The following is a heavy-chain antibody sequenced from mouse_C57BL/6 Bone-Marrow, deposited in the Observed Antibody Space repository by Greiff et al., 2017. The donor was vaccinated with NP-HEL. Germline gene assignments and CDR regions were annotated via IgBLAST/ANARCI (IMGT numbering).Heavy chain of an antibody. J-gene: IGHJ3*01. Sequence: EVKVVESGEGLVKPGGSLKLSCAASGFTFSSYAMSWVRQTPEKRLEWVAYISSGGDYIYYADTVKGRFTISRDNARNTLYLQMSSLKSEDTAMYYCTSLYPVWFAYWGQGTLVTVSA. V-gene: IGHV5-9-1*02. CDR3: TSLYPVWFAY. CDR1: GFTFSSYA. CDR2: ISSGGDYI.